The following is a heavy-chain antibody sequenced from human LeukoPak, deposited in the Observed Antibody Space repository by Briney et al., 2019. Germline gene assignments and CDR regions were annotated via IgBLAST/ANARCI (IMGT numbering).Heavy chain of an antibody. CDR3: ARAGYDILTGYTDFDY. CDR1: GYTFTSYY. V-gene: IGHV1-46*01. Sequence: GESPKISCKGSGYTFTSYYMHWVRQAPGQGLEWMGIINPSGGSTSYAQKFQGRVTMTRDTSTSTVYMELSSLRSEDTAVYYCARAGYDILTGYTDFDYWGQGTLVTVSS. J-gene: IGHJ4*02. D-gene: IGHD3-9*01. CDR2: INPSGGST.